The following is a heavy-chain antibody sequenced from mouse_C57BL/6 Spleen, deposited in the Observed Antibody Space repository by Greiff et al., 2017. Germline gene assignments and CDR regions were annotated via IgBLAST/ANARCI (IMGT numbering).Heavy chain of an antibody. CDR2: IDPEDGAT. J-gene: IGHJ3*01. Sequence: VQLKQSGAELVKPGASVKLSCTASGFNIKDYYMHWVKQRTEQGLEWIGRIDPEDGATKYAPKFQGKATITADTSSNTAYLQLSSLTSEDTAVYYCATTVVAGPFAYWGQGTLVTVSA. V-gene: IGHV14-2*01. CDR3: ATTVVAGPFAY. CDR1: GFNIKDYY. D-gene: IGHD1-1*01.